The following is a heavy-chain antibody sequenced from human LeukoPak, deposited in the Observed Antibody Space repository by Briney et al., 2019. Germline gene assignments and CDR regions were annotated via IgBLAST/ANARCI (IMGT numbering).Heavy chain of an antibody. D-gene: IGHD2-15*01. V-gene: IGHV4-61*02. CDR1: GGSISSGSNY. CDR2: IHTSGST. J-gene: IGHJ4*02. CDR3: AREGCSGGSCYHDY. Sequence: SQTLSLTCSVSGGSISSGSNYWSWIRQPAGKGLEWIGRIHTSGSTNYNLSLKSRVTISGDTSKNQFSLKLSSVTAADTAVYHCAREGCSGGSCYHDYWGQGTLVTVSS.